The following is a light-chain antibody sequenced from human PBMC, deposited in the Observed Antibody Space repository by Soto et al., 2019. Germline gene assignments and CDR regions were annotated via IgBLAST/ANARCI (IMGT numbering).Light chain of an antibody. CDR3: QQYNNWPPIN. Sequence: EIVLTQSPGTLSLSPGEIATLSCRAIQSVSGNYLAWYQQKPGQAPRLLIYGASNRATGIPDRFSGSGSGTEFTLTISSLQSEDFAVYYCQQYNNWPPINFGQGTRLEIK. CDR2: GAS. V-gene: IGKV3D-15*01. J-gene: IGKJ5*01. CDR1: QSVSGN.